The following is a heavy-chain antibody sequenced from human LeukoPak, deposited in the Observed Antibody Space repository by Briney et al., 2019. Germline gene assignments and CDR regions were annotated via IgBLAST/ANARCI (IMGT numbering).Heavy chain of an antibody. CDR1: GYTFTGYY. CDR3: ARGFSLWFGESSNYYYYYMDV. D-gene: IGHD3-10*01. J-gene: IGHJ6*03. Sequence: GASVKVSCKASGYTFTGYYMHWVRQAPGQGLEWMGWINPNSGGTNYAQKFQGRVTMTRDTSISTAYMELSRLRSDDTAVYYCARGFSLWFGESSNYYYYYMDVWGKGTTVTISS. CDR2: INPNSGGT. V-gene: IGHV1-2*02.